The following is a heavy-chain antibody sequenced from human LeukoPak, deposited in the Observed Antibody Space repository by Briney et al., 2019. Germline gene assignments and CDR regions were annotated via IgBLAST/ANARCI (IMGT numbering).Heavy chain of an antibody. D-gene: IGHD3-10*01. Sequence: GGSLRLSCAASGFTFSSYDMHWVRQATGKGLEWVSAIGTAGDTYYPGSVKGRFTISRENAKNSLYLQMNSLRAGDTAVYYCARDPSDTYYYGSGSTSFDYWGQGTLVTVSS. CDR2: IGTAGDT. J-gene: IGHJ4*02. V-gene: IGHV3-13*01. CDR1: GFTFSSYD. CDR3: ARDPSDTYYYGSGSTSFDY.